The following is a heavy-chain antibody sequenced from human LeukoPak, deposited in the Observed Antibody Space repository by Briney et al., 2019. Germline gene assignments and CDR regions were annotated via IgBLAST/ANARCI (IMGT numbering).Heavy chain of an antibody. CDR2: IKPKTDGETT. V-gene: IGHV3-15*07. D-gene: IGHD2-21*01. CDR3: ITPLPYSAQ. Sequence: GSLRLSCAASGFTFSSDSMNWVRQAPGKGLEWVGRIKPKTDGETTEYAAPVKGRFSISRDDSKNMLYLQMNSLKTEDTAVYYCITPLPYSAQGGQGTPVTVSS. CDR1: GFTFSSDS. J-gene: IGHJ4*02.